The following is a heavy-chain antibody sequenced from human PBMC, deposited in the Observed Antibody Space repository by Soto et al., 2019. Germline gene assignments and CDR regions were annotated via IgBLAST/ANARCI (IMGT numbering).Heavy chain of an antibody. CDR1: GFTFSSNG. D-gene: IGHD3-22*01. V-gene: IGHV3-30*03. CDR3: ARWVGGSMYDNSGKYDS. J-gene: IGHJ5*01. Sequence: ESGGGVVQPGRSLRLTCAASGFTFSSNGMHWVRQAPGKGLEWVALVAYDGSKTYYGDSVRGRFTISRDNSENTLYLQMNSLRAEDTAVYYCARWVGGSMYDNSGKYDSWGQGTLVTVSS. CDR2: VAYDGSKT.